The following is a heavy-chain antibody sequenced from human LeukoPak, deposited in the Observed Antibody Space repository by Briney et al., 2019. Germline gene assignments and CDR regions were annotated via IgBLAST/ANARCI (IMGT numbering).Heavy chain of an antibody. CDR3: AKGPIGLAGKFDF. CDR1: GFTFINYA. J-gene: IGHJ4*02. D-gene: IGHD6-19*01. CDR2: ISCDGLTT. Sequence: GGSLRLSCAASGFTFINYAMNWVRQAPGKGLEWVSAISCDGLTTYYADSVRGRFTISRDNSRNTLYLQMSSLRAEDTAVYYCAKGPIGLAGKFDFWGQGTLATVSS. V-gene: IGHV3-23*01.